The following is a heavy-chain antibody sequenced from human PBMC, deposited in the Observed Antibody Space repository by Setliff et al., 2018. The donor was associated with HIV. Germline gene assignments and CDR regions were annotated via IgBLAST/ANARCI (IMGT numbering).Heavy chain of an antibody. Sequence: SETLSLTCSVSSGSIRSHYWSWIRQPPGKGLEWIGYIYYSGTTNYNPSLKSRVTISVDTSKNQLSLKLSSVTAADTAVYYCARDPGYCDSASCVTFDPWGQGSLVTVSS. CDR1: SGSIRSHY. D-gene: IGHD2-2*01. J-gene: IGHJ5*02. V-gene: IGHV4-59*11. CDR3: ARDPGYCDSASCVTFDP. CDR2: IYYSGTT.